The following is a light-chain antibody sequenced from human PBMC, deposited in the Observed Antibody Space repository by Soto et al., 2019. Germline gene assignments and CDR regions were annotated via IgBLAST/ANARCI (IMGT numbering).Light chain of an antibody. J-gene: IGKJ5*01. CDR1: QSISSW. V-gene: IGKV1-5*01. CDR2: DAS. Sequence: DIQMTQSPSTLSASVGDRVTITCRASQSISSWLAWYQQKPGKAPKLLIYDASSLESGVPSRFSGSGSGTEFTLTISSLQPDDFATYYCQQLGSYPRTFGQGTRLEI. CDR3: QQLGSYPRT.